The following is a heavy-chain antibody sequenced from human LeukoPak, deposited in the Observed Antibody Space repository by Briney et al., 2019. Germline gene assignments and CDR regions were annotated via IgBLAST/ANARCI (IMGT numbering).Heavy chain of an antibody. J-gene: IGHJ5*02. V-gene: IGHV5-51*01. CDR1: GYSFTSYW. D-gene: IGHD5-12*01. CDR2: VYPSDSDT. CDR3: ARQRRGGYSLT. Sequence: GESLKISCKGSGYSFTSYWIGWARQMPGKGLEWMGIVYPSDSDTKYSPSFQGQVTISADKSISTAYLQWSSLKASDTAIYYCARQRRGGYSLTWGQGTLVTVSS.